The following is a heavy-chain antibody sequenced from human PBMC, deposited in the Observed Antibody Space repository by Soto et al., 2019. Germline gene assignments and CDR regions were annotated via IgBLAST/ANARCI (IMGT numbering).Heavy chain of an antibody. J-gene: IGHJ4*02. CDR3: ARSNVDIVATANPDY. V-gene: IGHV3-21*04. CDR2: ISSSSSYI. Sequence: GSLRLSCAASGFTFSSYSMNWVRQAPGKGLEWVSSISSSSSYIYYADSVKGRFTISRDNAKNSLYLQMNSLRAEDTAVYYCARSNVDIVATANPDYWGQGTLVTVSS. CDR1: GFTFSSYS. D-gene: IGHD5-12*01.